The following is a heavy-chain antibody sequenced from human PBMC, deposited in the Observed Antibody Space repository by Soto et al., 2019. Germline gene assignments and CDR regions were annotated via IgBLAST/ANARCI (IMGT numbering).Heavy chain of an antibody. CDR2: ISGNTGKA. CDR3: ARDRNCSNTRCQNCFDP. CDR1: GYTFINYG. D-gene: IGHD2-2*01. J-gene: IGHJ5*02. V-gene: IGHV1-18*01. Sequence: QGQLVQSGAEVTEPGASVKVSCKASGYTFINYGVSWVRQAPGQGLEWMGWISGNTGKANYAQNLQGRVTMTTDTSTNTAYMELRSLRSGGTAVYYRARDRNCSNTRCQNCFDPWGQGTLVTVSS.